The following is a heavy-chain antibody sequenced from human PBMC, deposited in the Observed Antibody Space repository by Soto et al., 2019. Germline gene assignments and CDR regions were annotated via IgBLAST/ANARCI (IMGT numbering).Heavy chain of an antibody. CDR1: RGHPCGNY. CDR2: INHSGST. V-gene: IGHV4-34*01. Sequence: PSQTLPLTRAVDRGHPCGNYCSYIRQHRAKGLEWIGEINHSGSTNYNPSLKSRVTISVDTSKNQFSLKLSSVTAADTAVYYCARKLRITIFGVVKSLGIMDVWGQGTTVT. J-gene: IGHJ6*02. D-gene: IGHD3-3*01. CDR3: ARKLRITIFGVVKSLGIMDV.